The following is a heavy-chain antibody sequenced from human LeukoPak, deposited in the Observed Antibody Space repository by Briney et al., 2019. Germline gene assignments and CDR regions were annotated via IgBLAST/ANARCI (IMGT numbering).Heavy chain of an antibody. CDR3: AKVQVGYYYDSSGYYH. V-gene: IGHV3-30*18. Sequence: GGSLRLSCAASGFTFSSYGMHWVRQAPGKGLEWVAVISYDGSNKYYADSVKGRFTISRDNSKNTLYLQMNSLRAEDTAVYYCAKVQVGYYYDSSGYYHWGQGTPVTVSS. CDR1: GFTFSSYG. J-gene: IGHJ5*02. D-gene: IGHD3-22*01. CDR2: ISYDGSNK.